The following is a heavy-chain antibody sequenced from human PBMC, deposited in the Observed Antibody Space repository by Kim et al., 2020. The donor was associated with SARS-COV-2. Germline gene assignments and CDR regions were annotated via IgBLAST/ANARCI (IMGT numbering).Heavy chain of an antibody. V-gene: IGHV3-21*01. Sequence: GGSRRLSCAASGFTFSSYSMNWVRQAPGKGLEWVSSISSSSSYIYYADSVKGRFTIARDNAKNSLYLQMNSLRAEDTAVYYCAVLCGQQLGGLDYWGQGTLVTVSS. J-gene: IGHJ4*02. CDR2: ISSSSSYI. D-gene: IGHD6-13*01. CDR3: AVLCGQQLGGLDY. CDR1: GFTFSSYS.